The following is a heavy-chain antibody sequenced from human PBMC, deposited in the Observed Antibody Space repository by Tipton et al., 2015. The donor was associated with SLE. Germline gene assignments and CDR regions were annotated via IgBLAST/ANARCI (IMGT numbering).Heavy chain of an antibody. CDR3: ARVHDYSNYDEGRHFCYGMDV. CDR2: IHTSGST. D-gene: IGHD4-11*01. Sequence: TLSLTCTVSDGSITNYYWSWIRQPAGKGLEWIGRIHTSGSTNHNPSLTSRITMSIDTSKNQFSLKLNSVTAADTAVYYCARVHDYSNYDEGRHFCYGMDVWGQGTTVTVSS. CDR1: DGSITNYY. V-gene: IGHV4-4*07. J-gene: IGHJ6*02.